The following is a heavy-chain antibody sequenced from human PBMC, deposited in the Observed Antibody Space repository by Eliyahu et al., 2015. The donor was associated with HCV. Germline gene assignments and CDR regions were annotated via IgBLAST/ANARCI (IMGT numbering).Heavy chain of an antibody. V-gene: IGHV2-5*02. CDR1: GFSLSTSGVG. CDR2: FFGVVK. CDR3: AHSGYYDSSGYFGI. D-gene: IGHD3-22*01. J-gene: IGHJ3*02. Sequence: QITLKESGPTLVKPTQTLTLTCTFSGFSLSTSGVGVGLDPSAPRKGPRCGLLTFFGVVKSSSRPPQSRLTITKDTSKNQVVLTMTNMDPVDTATYYCAHSGYYDSSGYFGIWGQGTMVTVSS.